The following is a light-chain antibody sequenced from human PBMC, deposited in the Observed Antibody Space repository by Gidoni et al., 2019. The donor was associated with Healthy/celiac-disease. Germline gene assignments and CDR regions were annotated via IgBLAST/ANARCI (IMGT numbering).Light chain of an antibody. CDR2: DVS. CDR3: SSYTSSSTLGV. J-gene: IGLJ3*02. V-gene: IGLV2-14*03. CDR1: SSDVGGSNY. Sequence: QSALTQPASVSGSPGQSTTISCTGTSSDVGGSNYVSWYHQHPGKVPKLMIYDVSNRPSGVSNRFSGSKSGNTASLTISGLQAEDEADYYCSSYTSSSTLGVFGGGTKLTVL.